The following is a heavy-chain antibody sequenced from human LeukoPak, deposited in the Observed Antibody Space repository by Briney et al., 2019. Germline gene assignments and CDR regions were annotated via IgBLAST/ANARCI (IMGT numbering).Heavy chain of an antibody. CDR1: GGSISSSSYY. D-gene: IGHD5-18*01. CDR2: IYYSGST. J-gene: IGHJ4*02. V-gene: IGHV4-39*07. Sequence: SETLSLTCTVPGGSISSSSYYWGWIRQPPGKGLEWIGSIYYSGSTYYNPSLKSRVTISVDTSKNQFSLKLSSVTAADTAVYYCARDPAMDQFDYWGQGTLVTVSS. CDR3: ARDPAMDQFDY.